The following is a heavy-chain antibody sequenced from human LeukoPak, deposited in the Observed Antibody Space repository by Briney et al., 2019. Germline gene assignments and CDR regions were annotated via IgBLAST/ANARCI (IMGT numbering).Heavy chain of an antibody. J-gene: IGHJ2*01. D-gene: IGHD1-26*01. CDR1: GFSITRYE. Sequence: GGSLRLSCAASGFSITRYEMNWVRQAPGKGLEWVSSITDTGSGTCYVDSVKGRFTMSRDNSKNTLYLQMNSLRVEDTAVYYCAKNLLGSESFSWYFDLWGRGTLVTVSS. V-gene: IGHV3-23*01. CDR2: ITDTGSGT. CDR3: AKNLLGSESFSWYFDL.